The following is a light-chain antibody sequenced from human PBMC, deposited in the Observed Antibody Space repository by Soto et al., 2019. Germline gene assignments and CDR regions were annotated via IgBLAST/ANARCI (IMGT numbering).Light chain of an antibody. V-gene: IGLV2-11*01. CDR2: AVR. J-gene: IGLJ3*02. CDR3: FSYTANDNWV. CDR1: NSDVGRYNS. Sequence: QSALTQPHSVSGSPGQSVTISCTGTNSDVGRYNSVSWYQQLPGKAPQLIISAVRQRPSGVPDRFSGSKSGNTASLTISGLQTDDEADYFCFSYTANDNWVFGGGTQLT.